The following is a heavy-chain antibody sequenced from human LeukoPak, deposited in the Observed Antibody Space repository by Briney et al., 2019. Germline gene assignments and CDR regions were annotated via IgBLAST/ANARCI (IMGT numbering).Heavy chain of an antibody. D-gene: IGHD3-22*01. CDR3: GTQGYYYDSSGYANSYYFDY. Sequence: SETLSLTCTVSGGSISSYYWSWIRQPPGKGLEWIGEINHSGSTNYNPSLKSRVTISVDASKNQFSLKLSSVTAADTAVYYCGTQGYYYDSSGYANSYYFDYWGQGTLVTVSS. J-gene: IGHJ4*02. V-gene: IGHV4-34*01. CDR1: GGSISSYY. CDR2: INHSGST.